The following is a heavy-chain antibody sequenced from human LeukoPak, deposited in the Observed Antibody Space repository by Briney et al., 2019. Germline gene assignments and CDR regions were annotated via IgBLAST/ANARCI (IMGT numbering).Heavy chain of an antibody. CDR1: GYSISSGYF. CDR2: IYYSGST. CDR3: ARHAPSYYMDV. J-gene: IGHJ6*03. Sequence: SETLSLTCTVSGYSISSGYFWGWIRQPPGRGLEWIGSIYYSGSTYYNPSLKSRVTISVDTSKNQFSLKLSSVTAADTAVYYCARHAPSYYMDVWGKGTTVTISS. V-gene: IGHV4-38-2*02.